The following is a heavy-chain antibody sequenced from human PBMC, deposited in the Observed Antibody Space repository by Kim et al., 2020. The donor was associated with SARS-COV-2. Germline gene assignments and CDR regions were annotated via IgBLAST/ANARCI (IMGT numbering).Heavy chain of an antibody. V-gene: IGHV3-48*02. Sequence: VKGQFTITRDNAKNSLYLQMNSRRDEDTAVYYCARGRGVDIVATISKFDYWGQGTLVTVSS. CDR3: ARGRGVDIVATISKFDY. J-gene: IGHJ4*02. D-gene: IGHD5-12*01.